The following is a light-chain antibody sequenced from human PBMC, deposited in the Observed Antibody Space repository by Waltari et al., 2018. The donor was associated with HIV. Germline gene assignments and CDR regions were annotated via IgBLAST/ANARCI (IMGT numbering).Light chain of an antibody. Sequence: EIVMTQSPATLSVSPGESATLSCSASTSVSSKLAWYHQKPGQAPRLLIDGASTRTTGIAPRFSGSGSETEFTLTINSLQSEDFAVYYCQQYNNWPPTFGQGTKLEIK. J-gene: IGKJ2*01. V-gene: IGKV3-15*01. CDR2: GAS. CDR3: QQYNNWPPT. CDR1: TSVSSK.